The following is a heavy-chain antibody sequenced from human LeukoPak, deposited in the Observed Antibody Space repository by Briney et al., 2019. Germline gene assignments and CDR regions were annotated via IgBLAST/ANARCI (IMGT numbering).Heavy chain of an antibody. V-gene: IGHV3-49*04. CDR3: TRERGPYYYMDV. J-gene: IGHJ6*03. D-gene: IGHD3-10*01. CDR2: IRGNTYGGTT. CDR1: GFTFGDYA. Sequence: GGSLRLPCTVSGFTFGDYAMSWVRQAPGKGLEWIAFIRGNTYGGTTEYAASVRGRFTISRDDSKSIAYLQMNSLKTEDTAVYYCTRERGPYYYMDVWGKGTTVTVSS.